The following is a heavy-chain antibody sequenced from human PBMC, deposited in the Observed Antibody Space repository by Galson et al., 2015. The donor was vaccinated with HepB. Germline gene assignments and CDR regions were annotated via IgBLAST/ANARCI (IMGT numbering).Heavy chain of an antibody. Sequence: SLRLSCAASGFTFSSYAMSWVRQAPGKGLEWVSAISGSGGSTYYADSVKGRFTISRDNSKNTLYLQMNSLRAEDTAVYYCAKVFSGSYYYFDYWGQGTLVTVSS. J-gene: IGHJ4*02. V-gene: IGHV3-23*01. D-gene: IGHD1-26*01. CDR3: AKVFSGSYYYFDY. CDR2: ISGSGGST. CDR1: GFTFSSYA.